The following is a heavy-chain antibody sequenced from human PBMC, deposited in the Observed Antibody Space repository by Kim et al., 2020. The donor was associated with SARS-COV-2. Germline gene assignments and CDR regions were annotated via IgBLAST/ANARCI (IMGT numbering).Heavy chain of an antibody. CDR3: ARGNYGGDAFDI. D-gene: IGHD4-17*01. CDR2: IWYDGSNK. CDR1: GFTFSSYG. Sequence: GGSLRLSCAASGFTFSSYGMHWVRQAPGKGLEWVAVIWYDGSNKYYADSVKGRFTISRDNSKNTLYLQMNSLRAEDTAVYYCARGNYGGDAFDIWGQGTMVTVSS. V-gene: IGHV3-33*01. J-gene: IGHJ3*02.